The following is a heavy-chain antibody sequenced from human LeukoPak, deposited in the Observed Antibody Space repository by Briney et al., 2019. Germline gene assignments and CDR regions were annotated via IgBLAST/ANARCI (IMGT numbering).Heavy chain of an antibody. Sequence: GGSLRLSCAASGFTFRNYYMSWVRQAPGKGLEWVSAISGSGASIFYADSVKGRFTISRDNSKTTLYVQMNSLRAEDTAVYYCAKSFLTGYSLFDSWGQGTLVTVSS. CDR3: AKSFLTGYSLFDS. V-gene: IGHV3-23*01. D-gene: IGHD3-9*01. CDR2: ISGSGASI. J-gene: IGHJ4*02. CDR1: GFTFRNYY.